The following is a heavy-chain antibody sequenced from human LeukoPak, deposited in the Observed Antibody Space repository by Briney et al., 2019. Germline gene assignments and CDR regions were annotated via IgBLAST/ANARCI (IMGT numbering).Heavy chain of an antibody. V-gene: IGHV4-39*01. J-gene: IGHJ4*02. D-gene: IGHD3-9*01. CDR2: INHSGST. CDR1: GGSISSSSYY. Sequence: KPSETLSLTCTVSGGSISSSSYYWGWIRQPPGKGLEWIGEINHSGSTNYNPSLKSRVTISVDTSKNQFSLKLSSVTAADTAVYYCARHSKLRVLRYFDWLSAPFDYWGQGTLVTVSS. CDR3: ARHSKLRVLRYFDWLSAPFDY.